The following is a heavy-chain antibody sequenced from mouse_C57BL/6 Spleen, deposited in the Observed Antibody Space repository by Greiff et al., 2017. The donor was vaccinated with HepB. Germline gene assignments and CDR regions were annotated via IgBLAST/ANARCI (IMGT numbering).Heavy chain of an antibody. Sequence: EVKLVESGGGLVQPGGSLKLSCAASGFTFSDYYMYWVRQTPEKRLEWVAYISNGGGSTYYPDTVKGRFTISRDNAKNTLYLQMSRLKSEDTAMYYCARQTFITTVVAKVYYAMDYWGQGTSVTVSS. J-gene: IGHJ4*01. CDR2: ISNGGGST. CDR1: GFTFSDYY. CDR3: ARQTFITTVVAKVYYAMDY. D-gene: IGHD1-1*01. V-gene: IGHV5-12*01.